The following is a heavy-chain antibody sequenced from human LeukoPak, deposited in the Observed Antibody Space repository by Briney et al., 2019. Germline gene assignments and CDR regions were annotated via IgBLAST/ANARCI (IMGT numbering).Heavy chain of an antibody. J-gene: IGHJ4*02. CDR1: GFTVSSNY. V-gene: IGHV3-66*01. Sequence: GGSLRLSCAASGFTVSSNYMSWVRQAPGKGLEWVSVIYSGGSTYYADSVKGRFTISRDNSKNTLYLQMNSLRAEDTAVYYCARFDPWYYFDYWGQGTLVTVSS. CDR3: ARFDPWYYFDY. CDR2: IYSGGST. D-gene: IGHD2-8*02.